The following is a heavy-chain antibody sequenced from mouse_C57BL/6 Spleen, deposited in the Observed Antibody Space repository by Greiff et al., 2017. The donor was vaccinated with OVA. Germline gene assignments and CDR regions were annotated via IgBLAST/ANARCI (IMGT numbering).Heavy chain of an antibody. CDR3: ARGRYDGYSDY. CDR2: IDPSDSYT. D-gene: IGHD2-3*01. J-gene: IGHJ2*01. Sequence: VQLKQPGAELVRPGTSVKLSCKASGYTFTSYWMHWVKQRPGQGLEWIGVIDPSDSYTNYNQKFKGKATLTVDTSSSTAYMQLSSLTSEDSAVYYCARGRYDGYSDYWGQGTTLTVSS. V-gene: IGHV1-59*01. CDR1: GYTFTSYW.